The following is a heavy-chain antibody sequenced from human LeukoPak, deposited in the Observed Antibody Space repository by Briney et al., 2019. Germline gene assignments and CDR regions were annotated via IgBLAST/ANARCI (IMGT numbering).Heavy chain of an antibody. CDR2: FDPEDGGT. J-gene: IGHJ4*02. Sequence: VASVKVSCKVSGYTLTELSMHWVRQAPGKGLEWMGGFDPEDGGTSYAQKFQGRVTMTEDTSTDTAYMELSSLRSEDTAVYYCATKTGDPFDYWGQGTLVTVSS. D-gene: IGHD7-27*01. V-gene: IGHV1-24*01. CDR1: GYTLTELS. CDR3: ATKTGDPFDY.